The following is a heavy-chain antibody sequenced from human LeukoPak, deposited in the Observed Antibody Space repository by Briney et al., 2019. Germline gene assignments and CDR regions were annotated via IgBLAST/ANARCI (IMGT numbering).Heavy chain of an antibody. J-gene: IGHJ4*02. V-gene: IGHV4-34*01. D-gene: IGHD1-26*01. CDR2: INHSGST. CDR3: ARVIRGSYYYFDY. Sequence: SETLSLTCAVYGGSFSGYYWSWIRQPPGKGLEWIGEINHSGSTNYNPSLKSRVTISVDTSKNQFSLKLSSVTAADTAVYYCARVIRGSYYYFDYWGQGTLVTVSS. CDR1: GGSFSGYY.